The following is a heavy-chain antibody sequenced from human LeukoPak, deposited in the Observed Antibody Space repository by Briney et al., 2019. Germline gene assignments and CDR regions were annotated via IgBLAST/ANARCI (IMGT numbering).Heavy chain of an antibody. Sequence: PGGSLRLSCAASRFTFSSYSMNWVRQAPGKGLEWVSSISSSGSYIYYADSVKGRFTISRDNAKNSLYLQMNSLSAEDTAVYYCAKVGQAGSLIPYYMDVWGKGTTVTVSS. D-gene: IGHD6-13*01. V-gene: IGHV3-21*04. CDR2: ISSSGSYI. CDR3: AKVGQAGSLIPYYMDV. J-gene: IGHJ6*03. CDR1: RFTFSSYS.